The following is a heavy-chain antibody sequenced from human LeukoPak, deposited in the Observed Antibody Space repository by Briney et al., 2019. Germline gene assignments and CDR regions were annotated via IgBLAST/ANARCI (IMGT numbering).Heavy chain of an antibody. D-gene: IGHD3-22*01. Sequence: SETLSLTCTVSGGSISSSSYYWGWIRQPPGKGLEWIGSIYYSGSTYYNPSLKSRVTISVDTSKNQFSLKLSSVTVADTAVYYCAREISGYYYFDYWGQGTLVTVSS. J-gene: IGHJ4*02. V-gene: IGHV4-39*07. CDR1: GGSISSSSYY. CDR3: AREISGYYYFDY. CDR2: IYYSGST.